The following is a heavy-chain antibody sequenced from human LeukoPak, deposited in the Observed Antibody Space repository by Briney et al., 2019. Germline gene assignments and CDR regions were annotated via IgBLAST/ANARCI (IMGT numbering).Heavy chain of an antibody. Sequence: SETLSLTCAVYGGSFSGYYWSWIRQPPGKGLEWIGEINHSGSTNYNPSLKSRVTISVDTSKNQFSLKLSSVTAADTAVYYCATLYYYDSSGYYFDAFDIWGQGTMVTVSS. J-gene: IGHJ3*02. CDR3: ATLYYYDSSGYYFDAFDI. CDR2: INHSGST. V-gene: IGHV4-34*01. D-gene: IGHD3-22*01. CDR1: GGSFSGYY.